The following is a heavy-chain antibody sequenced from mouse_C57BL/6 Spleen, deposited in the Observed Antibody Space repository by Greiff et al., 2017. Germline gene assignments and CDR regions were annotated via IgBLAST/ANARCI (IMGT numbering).Heavy chain of an antibody. CDR1: GYSITSGYY. V-gene: IGHV3-6*01. CDR2: ISYDGSN. J-gene: IGHJ3*01. D-gene: IGHD1-1*01. Sequence: VQLQQSGPGLVKPSQSLSLTCSVTGYSITSGYYWNWIRQFPGNKLEWMGYISYDGSNNYNPSLKNRISITRDKSKNQFFLKLNSVTTEDTATYYCADYYGSSPWFAYWGQGTLVTVSA. CDR3: ADYYGSSPWFAY.